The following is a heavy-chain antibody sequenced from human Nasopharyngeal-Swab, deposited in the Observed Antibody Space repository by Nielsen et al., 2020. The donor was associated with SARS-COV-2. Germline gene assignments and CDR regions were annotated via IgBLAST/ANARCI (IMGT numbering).Heavy chain of an antibody. D-gene: IGHD2-15*01. CDR1: GGSTSGYY. Sequence: SETLSPTCTVSGGSTSGYYWSWIRQLPGMGLEWIGNTLHSGTTNYNPSLKSRVNISVDKSNNQASLTLSSVTAADTAIYYCAGAGGASATAWFDPWGQGAQVIVSS. CDR3: AGAGGASATAWFDP. CDR2: TLHSGTT. V-gene: IGHV4-59*01. J-gene: IGHJ5*02.